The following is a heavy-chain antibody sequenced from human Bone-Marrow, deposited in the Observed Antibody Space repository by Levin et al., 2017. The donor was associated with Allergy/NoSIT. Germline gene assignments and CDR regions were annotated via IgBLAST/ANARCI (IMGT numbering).Heavy chain of an antibody. V-gene: IGHV4-61*01. CDR1: GGSVSSGSYY. Sequence: SETLSLTCTVSGGSVSSGSYYWSWIRQPPGKGLEWIGYIYYSGSTNYNPSLKSRVTISVDTSKNQFSLKLSSVTAADTAVYYCASEPTSLRFVNYMDVWGKGTTVTVSS. CDR2: IYYSGST. J-gene: IGHJ6*03. D-gene: IGHD3-3*01. CDR3: ASEPTSLRFVNYMDV.